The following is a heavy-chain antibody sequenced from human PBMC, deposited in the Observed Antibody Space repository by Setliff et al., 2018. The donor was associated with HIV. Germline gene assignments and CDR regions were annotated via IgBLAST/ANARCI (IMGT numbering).Heavy chain of an antibody. CDR3: ARDQTGVAAAAFGGGSAWSDEGFDI. V-gene: IGHV1-69*13. CDR2: IIPMYNIP. Sequence: GASVKVSCKASGGTFSSYVITWVRQAPGQGLEWMGMIIPMYNIPAYAQKFQGRVTFTADESTSTAYMELSSLSSEDTAVYYCARDQTGVAAAAFGGGSAWSDEGFDIWGQGTMVTVSS. D-gene: IGHD6-13*01. J-gene: IGHJ3*02. CDR1: GGTFSSYV.